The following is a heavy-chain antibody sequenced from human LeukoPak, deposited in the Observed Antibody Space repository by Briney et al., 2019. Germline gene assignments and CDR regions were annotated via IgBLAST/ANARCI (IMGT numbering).Heavy chain of an antibody. J-gene: IGHJ6*04. CDR3: AELGITMIGGV. D-gene: IGHD3-10*02. Sequence: GGSLRLSCAASGFTFSNYAMTWVRQAPGKGLEWVSTISTSGGSTYYVDSVKGRFTISRDNAKNSLYLQMNSLRAEDTAVYYCAELGITMIGGVWGKGTTVTISS. CDR2: ISTSGGST. CDR1: GFTFSNYA. V-gene: IGHV3-23*01.